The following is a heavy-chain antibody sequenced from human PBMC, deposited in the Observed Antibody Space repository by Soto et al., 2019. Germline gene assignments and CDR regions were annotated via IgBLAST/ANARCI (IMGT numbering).Heavy chain of an antibody. J-gene: IGHJ6*02. V-gene: IGHV1-8*02. CDR1: GYTFTSYD. Sequence: QVQLVQSGAEVKKPGASVKVSCKASGYTFTSYDINWVRQATGQGLEWMGWMNPNSGNTGYAQKFQGRVTMTRNTSIITAYMELSSLRSEGTAVYYCASPRSGSYYYGMDVWGQGTAVTVSS. CDR3: ASPRSGSYYYGMDV. CDR2: MNPNSGNT. D-gene: IGHD3-3*01.